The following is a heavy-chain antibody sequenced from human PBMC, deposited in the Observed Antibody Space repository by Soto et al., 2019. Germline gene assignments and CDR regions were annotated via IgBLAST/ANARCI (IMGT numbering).Heavy chain of an antibody. J-gene: IGHJ6*02. CDR2: IYHSGST. V-gene: IGHV4-30-2*01. CDR3: AASCVGCGGFNYYGMDV. D-gene: IGHD2-21*01. Sequence: PSETLSLTCAVSGGSISSGGYSWTWIRQPPGKGLEWIGYIYHSGSTYYNPSLKSRVTISVDRSKNQFSLKLNSVTAADTAVYYCAASCVGCGGFNYYGMDVWGQGTTVTVSS. CDR1: GGSISSGGYS.